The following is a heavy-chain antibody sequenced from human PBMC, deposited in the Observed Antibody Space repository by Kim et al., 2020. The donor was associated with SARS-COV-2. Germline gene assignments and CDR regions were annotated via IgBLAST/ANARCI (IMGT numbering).Heavy chain of an antibody. CDR2: INSDGSST. D-gene: IGHD2-2*01. CDR1: GFTFSSYW. V-gene: IGHV3-74*01. J-gene: IGHJ4*02. CDR3: ARASSTSCYY. Sequence: GVSLRLSCAASGFTFSSYWMHWVRQAPGKGLVWVSRINSDGSSTNYADSVKGRFTISRDNAKNTLFLQMNSLRAEDTAVYYCARASSTSCYYWGQGTLVTVSS.